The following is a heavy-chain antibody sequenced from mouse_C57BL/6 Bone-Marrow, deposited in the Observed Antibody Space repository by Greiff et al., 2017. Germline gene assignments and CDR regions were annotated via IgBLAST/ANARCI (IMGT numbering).Heavy chain of an antibody. D-gene: IGHD2-5*01. J-gene: IGHJ3*01. CDR1: GFTFSDYY. CDR2: LSNGGGST. Sequence: EVNVVESGGGLVQPGGSLKLSCAASGFTFSDYYMYWVRQTPEKRLEWVAYLSNGGGSTYYPDTVKGRFTISRDNAKNTLYLQMSRLKSEDTAMYYCARQGNYSNYSFAYWGQGTLVTVSA. V-gene: IGHV5-12*01. CDR3: ARQGNYSNYSFAY.